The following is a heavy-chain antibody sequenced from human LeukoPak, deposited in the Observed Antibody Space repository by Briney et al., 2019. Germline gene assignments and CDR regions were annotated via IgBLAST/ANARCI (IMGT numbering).Heavy chain of an antibody. V-gene: IGHV4-59*01. CDR1: GGSISSYY. Sequence: SETLSLTCSVSGGSISSYYWSWIRQPPGKGLEWIGYLYYSGSTNSNPSLKSRVTISVDSSKTQFSLKLRSATAADTAVYFCARDSRYASGRAFDNWGQGTLVTVSS. D-gene: IGHD6-19*01. CDR2: LYYSGST. CDR3: ARDSRYASGRAFDN. J-gene: IGHJ4*02.